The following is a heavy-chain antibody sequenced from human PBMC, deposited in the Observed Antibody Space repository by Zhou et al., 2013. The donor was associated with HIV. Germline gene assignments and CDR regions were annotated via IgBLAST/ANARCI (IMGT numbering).Heavy chain of an antibody. CDR1: GGTFSRFP. J-gene: IGHJ4*02. V-gene: IGHV1-69*05. Sequence: QVQLVQSGAEVKKPGSSVKVSCTASGGTFSRFPISWVRQAPGQGLEWMGGIIPIFGTPNYADKFQARITISTDEFTTTAYMELSSLTSEDTAIYYCATRGGDNSGYYHIFDTWGQGSLVTV. CDR3: ATRGGDNSGYYHIFDT. D-gene: IGHD3-22*01. CDR2: IIPIFGTP.